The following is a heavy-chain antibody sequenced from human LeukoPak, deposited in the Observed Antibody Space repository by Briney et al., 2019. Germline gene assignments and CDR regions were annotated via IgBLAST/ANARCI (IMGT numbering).Heavy chain of an antibody. J-gene: IGHJ4*02. CDR3: ARSLPHYYDSSGSFDY. Sequence: GGSLRLSCAASGFTFSDNYMSWVRQAPGKGLEWVSVIYSGGSTYYADSVKGRFTISRDNSKNTLYLQMNSLRAEDTAVYYCARSLPHYYDSSGSFDYWGQGTLVTVSS. V-gene: IGHV3-53*01. CDR1: GFTFSDNY. CDR2: IYSGGST. D-gene: IGHD3-22*01.